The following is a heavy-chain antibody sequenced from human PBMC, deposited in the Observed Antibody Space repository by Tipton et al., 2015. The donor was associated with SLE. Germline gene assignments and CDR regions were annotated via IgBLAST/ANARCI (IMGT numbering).Heavy chain of an antibody. Sequence: TLSLTCAVSGDSISSGGYSWSWIRQPPGKGLEWIGYIYHSGSTYYNPSLKSRVTISVDTSKNQFSLKLSSVTAADTAVYYCARDHGSSWSYFDYWGQGTLVTVSS. CDR3: ARDHGSSWSYFDY. J-gene: IGHJ4*02. V-gene: IGHV4-30-2*01. CDR2: IYHSGST. CDR1: GDSISSGGYS. D-gene: IGHD6-13*01.